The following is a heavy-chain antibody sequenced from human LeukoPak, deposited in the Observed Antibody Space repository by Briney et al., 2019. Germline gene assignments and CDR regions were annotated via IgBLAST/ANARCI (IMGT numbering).Heavy chain of an antibody. Sequence: SETLSLTCTVSGGSISSGDYYWSWIRQPPGKGLEWIGYIYYSGSTYYNPSLKSRVTISVDRSKNQFSLKLSSVTAADTAVYYCARGLEQQLVHGYYYYYGMDVWGQGTTVTVSS. D-gene: IGHD6-13*01. CDR2: IYYSGST. J-gene: IGHJ6*02. CDR1: GGSISSGDYY. V-gene: IGHV4-30-4*08. CDR3: ARGLEQQLVHGYYYYYGMDV.